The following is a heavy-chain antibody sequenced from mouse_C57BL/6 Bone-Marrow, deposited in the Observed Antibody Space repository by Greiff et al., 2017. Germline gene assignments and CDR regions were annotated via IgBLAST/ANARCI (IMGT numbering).Heavy chain of an antibody. V-gene: IGHV1-15*01. CDR3: TGGEAYWDLAWFAY. J-gene: IGHJ3*01. D-gene: IGHD4-1*01. CDR2: IDPETGGT. CDR1: GYTFTDYE. Sequence: VQLQQSGAELVRPGASVTLSCKASGYTFTDYEMHWVKQTPVHGLEWIGAIDPETGGTAYNQKFKGKAILTADKSSSTAYMELRSLTSEDSAVYYGTGGEAYWDLAWFAYWGQGTLVTVSA.